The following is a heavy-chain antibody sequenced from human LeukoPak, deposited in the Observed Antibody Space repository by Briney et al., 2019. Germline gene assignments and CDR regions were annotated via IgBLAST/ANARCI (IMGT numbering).Heavy chain of an antibody. CDR1: GFTFSSYA. D-gene: IGHD6-19*01. CDR3: ARSRFGAVAGTFDY. CDR2: ISYDGSNK. V-gene: IGHV3-30-3*01. J-gene: IGHJ4*02. Sequence: GGSLRLSCAASGFTFSSYAMHWVRQAPGKGLEWVAVISYDGSNKYYADSVKGRFTISRDNSKNTLYLQMNSLRAEDTAVYYCARSRFGAVAGTFDYWGQGTLVTVSS.